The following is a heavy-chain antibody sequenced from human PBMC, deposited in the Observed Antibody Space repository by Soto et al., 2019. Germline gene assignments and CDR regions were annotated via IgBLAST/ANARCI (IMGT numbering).Heavy chain of an antibody. Sequence: QVQLVQSGAEVKKPGSSVKVSCKASGGTFSSYAISWVRQAPGQGLEWMGGIIPIFGTANYAQKFQGRVTITADESTSTAYRELSSLRSADTAVYYCASRADPAMVANHLPFDYWGQGTLVTVSS. CDR3: ASRADPAMVANHLPFDY. D-gene: IGHD5-18*01. CDR1: GGTFSSYA. CDR2: IIPIFGTA. J-gene: IGHJ4*02. V-gene: IGHV1-69*12.